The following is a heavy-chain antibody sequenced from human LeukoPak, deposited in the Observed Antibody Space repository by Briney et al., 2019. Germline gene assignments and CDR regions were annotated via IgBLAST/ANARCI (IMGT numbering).Heavy chain of an antibody. CDR2: INAGNGNT. CDR3: ARDRAFGGVIGH. V-gene: IGHV1-3*01. Sequence: ASVKVSCKASGYTFTSYAMHWVRQAPGQRLEWMGWINAGNGNTKYSQKFQGRVTITRDTSASTAYMELSSLRSEDTAVYYCARDRAFGGVIGHWGQGTLVTVSS. CDR1: GYTFTSYA. D-gene: IGHD3-16*02. J-gene: IGHJ4*02.